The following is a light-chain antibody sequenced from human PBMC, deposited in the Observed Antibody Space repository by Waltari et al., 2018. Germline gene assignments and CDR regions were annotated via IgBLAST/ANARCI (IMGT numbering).Light chain of an antibody. CDR1: SSDIGPYNR. CDR3: CSYTGSSTWV. V-gene: IGLV2-18*02. CDR2: EVS. J-gene: IGLJ3*02. Sequence: QSALTQPPSVSGSPGQSVTISCTGTSSDIGPYNRVSWYQQPPATAPKVMIFEVSNRPSGVPDRFSGSKSGNTASLTISGLRAEDEAVYYCCSYTGSSTWVFGGGTKLTVL.